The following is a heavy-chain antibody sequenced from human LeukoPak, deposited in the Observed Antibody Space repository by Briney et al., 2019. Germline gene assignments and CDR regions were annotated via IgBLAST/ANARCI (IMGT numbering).Heavy chain of an antibody. D-gene: IGHD6-25*01. V-gene: IGHV4-38-2*01. CDR1: GYYISSGYY. CDR2: VYRDGNT. J-gene: IGHJ6*03. Sequence: SETLSLTCSVSGYYISSGYYWGWIRQPPGKGLEWVANVYRDGNTYYSPSLESRVTISVDTSKNLFSLKLSSLSAADTAVYYCVRLAALRGFYYYMDVWGKGTAVTVSS. CDR3: VRLAALRGFYYYMDV.